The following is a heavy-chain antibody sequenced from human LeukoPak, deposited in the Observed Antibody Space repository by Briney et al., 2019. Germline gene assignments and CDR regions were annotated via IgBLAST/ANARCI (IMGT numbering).Heavy chain of an antibody. J-gene: IGHJ5*02. V-gene: IGHV3-7*01. CDR3: ARDLGQRLYCTNGVCDNWFDP. Sequence: GGSLRLSCAASGFTFSSYWMSWVRQAPGKGLDWVANIKQDGSEKYYVYSVKGRFTISRDNAKNSLYLQMNSLRAEDTAVYYCARDLGQRLYCTNGVCDNWFDPWGQGTLVTVSS. CDR1: GFTFSSYW. CDR2: IKQDGSEK. D-gene: IGHD2-8*01.